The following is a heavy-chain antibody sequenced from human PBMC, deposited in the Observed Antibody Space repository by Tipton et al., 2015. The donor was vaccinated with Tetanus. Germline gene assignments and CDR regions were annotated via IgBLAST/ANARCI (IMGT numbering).Heavy chain of an antibody. Sequence: TLSLTCNVTGALLTTGGYSWGWIRQPPGQGLEWIGYIYKTGSTYFNPSLRSRLTMSFKMSKNQFSLRLTSVTAADTAVYFCARERSGFNVGLLDVWGPGLLVIVSS. CDR1: GALLTTGGYS. J-gene: IGHJ4*02. CDR2: IYKTGST. D-gene: IGHD3-3*01. V-gene: IGHV4-30-2*01. CDR3: ARERSGFNVGLLDV.